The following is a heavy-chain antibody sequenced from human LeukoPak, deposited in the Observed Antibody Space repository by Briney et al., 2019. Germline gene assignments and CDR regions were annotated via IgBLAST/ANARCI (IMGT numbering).Heavy chain of an antibody. D-gene: IGHD2-15*01. CDR3: ARGVRWQLIYYFDY. CDR2: IYCSGST. J-gene: IGHJ4*02. V-gene: IGHV4-31*03. Sequence: SETLSLTCTVSGGYISSGGYYWSWIRQHPGKGLEWIGYIYCSGSTYYNPSLKSRVTISVDTSKNQFSLKLSSVTAADTAVYYCARGVRWQLIYYFDYWGQGTLVTVSS. CDR1: GGYISSGGYY.